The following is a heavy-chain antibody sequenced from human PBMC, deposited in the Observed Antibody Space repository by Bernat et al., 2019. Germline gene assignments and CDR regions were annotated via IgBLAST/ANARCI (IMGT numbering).Heavy chain of an antibody. CDR1: GYTFTSYG. CDR2: ISAYNGNT. CDR3: ARLNVRVPAAPSGYYYMDV. D-gene: IGHD2-2*01. Sequence: QVQLVQSGAEVKKPGASVKVSCKASGYTFTSYGISWVRQAPGQGLEWMGWISAYNGNTNYAQKLQGRVTMTTDTSTSTAYMELRSLRSDDTAVYYCARLNVRVPAAPSGYYYMDVWGKGTTVTVSS. V-gene: IGHV1-18*01. J-gene: IGHJ6*03.